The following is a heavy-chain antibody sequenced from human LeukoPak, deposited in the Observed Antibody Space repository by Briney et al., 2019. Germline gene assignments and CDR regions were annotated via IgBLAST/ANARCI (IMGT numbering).Heavy chain of an antibody. Sequence: PSETLSLTCTVSGGSISSYYWSWIRQPPGKGLEWIGYIYTSGSTNYNPSLKSRVTISVDTSKNQFSLKLSSVTAADTAVYYCARGGHMVRGVTYYYGMDVWGQGTTVTVSS. CDR3: ARGGHMVRGVTYYYGMDV. V-gene: IGHV4-4*09. CDR2: IYTSGST. D-gene: IGHD3-10*01. J-gene: IGHJ6*02. CDR1: GGSISSYY.